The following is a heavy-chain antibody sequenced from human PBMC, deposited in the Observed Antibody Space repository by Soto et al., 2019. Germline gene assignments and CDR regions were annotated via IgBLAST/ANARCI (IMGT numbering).Heavy chain of an antibody. J-gene: IGHJ4*02. D-gene: IGHD6-6*01. CDR3: ATTTAARFDY. V-gene: IGHV4-31*03. CDR2: IYYSGST. CDR1: GGSISSGGYY. Sequence: SETLSLTCTVSGGSISSGGYYWSWIRQHPGKGLEWIGYIYYSGSTYYNPSLKSRVTISVDTSKNQFSLKLSSVTAADTAVYYCATTTAARFDYWGQGTLVTVSS.